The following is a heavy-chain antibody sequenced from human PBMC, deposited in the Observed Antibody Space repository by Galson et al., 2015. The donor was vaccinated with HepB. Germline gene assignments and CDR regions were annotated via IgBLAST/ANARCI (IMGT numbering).Heavy chain of an antibody. J-gene: IGHJ5*02. CDR2: ISAYNGNT. D-gene: IGHD3-9*01. Sequence: SCKASGHTFTSYGISWVRQAPGQGLEWMGWISAYNGNTNYAQKLQGRVTMTTDTSTSTAYMELRSLRSDDTAVYYCARDYDILTGYTQNWFDPWGQGTLVTVSS. CDR3: ARDYDILTGYTQNWFDP. CDR1: GHTFTSYG. V-gene: IGHV1-18*04.